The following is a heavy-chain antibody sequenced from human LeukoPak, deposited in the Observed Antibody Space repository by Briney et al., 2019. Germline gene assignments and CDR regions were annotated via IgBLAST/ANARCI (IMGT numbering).Heavy chain of an antibody. D-gene: IGHD4-23*01. V-gene: IGHV4-59*08. CDR1: GGSMSSYY. J-gene: IGHJ3*01. Sequence: PSETVSLTCTVSGGSMSSYYLSWVRQPPGKELEWVGFIYCSGSTNYNPSLNSRVTIAVDTSKSQFSLKLSSVTATDTPVYYCASYGGSSVGGFDFWSQGTMVTVSP. CDR3: ASYGGSSVGGFDF. CDR2: IYCSGST.